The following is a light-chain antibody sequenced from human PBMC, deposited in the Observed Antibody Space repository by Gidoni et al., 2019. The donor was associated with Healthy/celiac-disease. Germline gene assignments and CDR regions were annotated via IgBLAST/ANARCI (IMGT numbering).Light chain of an antibody. J-gene: IGKJ5*01. CDR1: QHISSY. V-gene: IGKV1-9*01. CDR3: QQLNSYPIT. CDR2: AAS. Sequence: DIQLTQSPSFLSASVGDRVTITCRASQHISSYLAWYQQKPGKAPKLLIYAASTLQSGVPPRFSGSGSGTEFTLTISSLQPEDFATYYCQQLNSYPITFGQGTRLEIK.